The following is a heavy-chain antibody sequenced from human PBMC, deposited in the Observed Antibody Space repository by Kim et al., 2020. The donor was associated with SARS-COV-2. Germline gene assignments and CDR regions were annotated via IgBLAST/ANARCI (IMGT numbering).Heavy chain of an antibody. V-gene: IGHV3-7*03. CDR3: ARGPGFLTDF. CDR1: GFTLSNYW. D-gene: IGHD3-3*01. Sequence: CPAAGFTLSNYWMTWFRQAPGKGLEWVANINHSGSEKYYVDSVKGRVTISRDDAKNSLYLQMNSLRAEDTAVYYCARGPGFLTDFWGQGTLAT. CDR2: INHSGSEK. J-gene: IGHJ4*02.